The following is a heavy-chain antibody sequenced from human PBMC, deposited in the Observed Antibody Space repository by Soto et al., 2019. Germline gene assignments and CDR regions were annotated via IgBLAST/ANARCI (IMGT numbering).Heavy chain of an antibody. V-gene: IGHV4-34*01. CDR3: ARDAYCSGGSCYSDFNWFDP. D-gene: IGHD2-15*01. Sequence: SETLSLTCAVYGGSFSGYYWSWIRQPPGKGLEWIGEINHSGSTNYNPSLKSRVTITVDTSKNQFSLKLSSVTAADTVVYYCARDAYCSGGSCYSDFNWFDPWGQGTLVTVSS. CDR2: INHSGST. J-gene: IGHJ5*02. CDR1: GGSFSGYY.